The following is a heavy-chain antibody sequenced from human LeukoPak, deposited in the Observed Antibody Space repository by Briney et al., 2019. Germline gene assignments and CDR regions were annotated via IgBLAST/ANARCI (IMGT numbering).Heavy chain of an antibody. Sequence: SETLSLTCAVFGGSFDGYYWSWIRQSPGKGLEWIGEITYDGRTKYNPSLRSRVTISVDTSKNQFSLKLSSVTAADTAVYYCARRPRYFDWGPHYWGQGTLVTVSS. CDR1: GGSFDGYY. CDR3: ARRPRYFDWGPHY. CDR2: ITYDGRT. J-gene: IGHJ4*02. D-gene: IGHD3-9*01. V-gene: IGHV4-34*01.